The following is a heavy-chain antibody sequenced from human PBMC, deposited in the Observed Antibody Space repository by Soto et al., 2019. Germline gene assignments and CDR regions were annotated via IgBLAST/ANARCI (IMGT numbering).Heavy chain of an antibody. V-gene: IGHV1-46*01. D-gene: IGHD3-9*01. CDR1: GYTFTSYY. CDR3: ARVAHYDLLTGYYTYGESYYYYGMDV. Sequence: GASVKVSCKASGYTFTSYYMHWVRQAPGQGLEWMGIINPSGGSTSYAQKFQGRVTMTRDTSTSTVYMELSSLRSQDTAVYYCARVAHYDLLTGYYTYGESYYYYGMDVWGQGTTVTVSS. J-gene: IGHJ6*02. CDR2: INPSGGST.